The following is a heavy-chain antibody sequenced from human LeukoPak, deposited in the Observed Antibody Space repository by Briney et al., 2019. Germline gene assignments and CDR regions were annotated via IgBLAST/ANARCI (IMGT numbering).Heavy chain of an antibody. V-gene: IGHV3-48*04. D-gene: IGHD6-19*01. CDR2: ISSSSSTI. CDR3: ARATDIAVAGSDY. CDR1: GFTFSSYS. J-gene: IGHJ4*02. Sequence: GGSLRLSCAASGFTFSSYSMNWVRQAPGKGLEWVSYISSSSSTIYYADSVKGRFTISRDNAKNSLYLQMNSLRAEDTAVYYCARATDIAVAGSDYWGQGTLVTVSS.